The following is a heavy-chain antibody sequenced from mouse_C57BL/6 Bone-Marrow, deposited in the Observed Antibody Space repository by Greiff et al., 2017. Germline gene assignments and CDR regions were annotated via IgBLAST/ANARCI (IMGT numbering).Heavy chain of an antibody. CDR2: ISDGGSYT. V-gene: IGHV5-4*03. J-gene: IGHJ3*01. CDR3: ASEITTVVVPPRAY. CDR1: GFTFSSYA. Sequence: EVKLMESGGGLVKPGGSLKLSCAASGFTFSSYAMSWVRQTPEKRLEWVATISDGGSYTNYPDNVKGRFTISRDNAKNNLYLQMSHLKSEDTAMYYCASEITTVVVPPRAYWGQGTLVTVSA. D-gene: IGHD1-1*01.